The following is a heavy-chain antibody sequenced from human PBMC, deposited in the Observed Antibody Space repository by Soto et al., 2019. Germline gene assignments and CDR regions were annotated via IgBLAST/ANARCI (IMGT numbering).Heavy chain of an antibody. CDR3: ANGRRGPYSSGWYYFDY. CDR1: GFTFSSYG. V-gene: IGHV3-30*18. D-gene: IGHD6-19*01. CDR2: ISYDGSNK. Sequence: GESLKHSYEASGFTFSSYGLHRLRQAPGKGLEWVAVISYDGSNKYYADSVKGRFTISRDNSKNTLYLQMNSLRAEDTAVYYCANGRRGPYSSGWYYFDYWGQGT. J-gene: IGHJ4*02.